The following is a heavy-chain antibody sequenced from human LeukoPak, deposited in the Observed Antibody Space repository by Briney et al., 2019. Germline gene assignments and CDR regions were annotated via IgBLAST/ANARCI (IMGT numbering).Heavy chain of an antibody. CDR3: ARGKIRYSYGRIDY. V-gene: IGHV3-30-3*01. CDR1: GFTFSSYA. CDR2: ISDDGTKE. Sequence: PGGSLRLSCAASGFTFSSYAMHWFRQAPGKGLEWVAVISDDGTKEYYADSVNGRFTISRDNSRYTVYTSKSTLFLQMNSLRPEDTAVYYCARGKIRYSYGRIDYWGQGILVTVSS. J-gene: IGHJ4*02. D-gene: IGHD5-18*01.